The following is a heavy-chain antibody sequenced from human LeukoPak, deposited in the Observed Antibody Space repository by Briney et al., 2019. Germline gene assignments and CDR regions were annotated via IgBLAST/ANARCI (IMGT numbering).Heavy chain of an antibody. D-gene: IGHD6-13*01. J-gene: IGHJ4*02. V-gene: IGHV3-30*18. CDR3: AKRISSTHSSSWYSLDY. CDR2: ISYDGRTI. CDR1: GFTFSTYG. Sequence: TGGSLRLSCAASGFTFSTYGMHWVRQAPGKGLEWVAVISYDGRTIYYGDSVKGRFTISRDNSKTTLYLQMNSLRAEDTAVYYCAKRISSTHSSSWYSLDYWGQGTLVTVSS.